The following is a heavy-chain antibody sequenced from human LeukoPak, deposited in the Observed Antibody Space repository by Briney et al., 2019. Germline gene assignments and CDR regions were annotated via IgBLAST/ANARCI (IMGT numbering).Heavy chain of an antibody. CDR2: IFFRGNT. V-gene: IGHV4-39*01. J-gene: IGHJ4*02. D-gene: IGHD3-22*01. CDR1: DDSVISSSYY. CDR3: ARHRDVSGYYALDY. Sequence: SETLSLTCSDSDDSVISSSYYWGWIRQPPGKGLEWIGIIFFRGNTNYSPSLKSRVTMSVDTSKKQFSLNLKSVTAADTAVYYCARHRDVSGYYALDYWGQGTLVTVSA.